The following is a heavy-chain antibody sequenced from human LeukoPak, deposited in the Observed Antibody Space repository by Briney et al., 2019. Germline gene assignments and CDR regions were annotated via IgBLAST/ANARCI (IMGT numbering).Heavy chain of an antibody. Sequence: PGGSLRLAFAASAFTSSEDWMVWGRQAPGKGLESVSRINTDGTVTTYADAVKGRFTVSRDNADNTMFLQMNSVRDEDTAVYYCATKQWLAPPPDSWGQGTPVTVSS. J-gene: IGHJ4*02. D-gene: IGHD6-19*01. CDR1: AFTSSEDW. CDR3: ATKQWLAPPPDS. CDR2: INTDGTVT. V-gene: IGHV3-74*01.